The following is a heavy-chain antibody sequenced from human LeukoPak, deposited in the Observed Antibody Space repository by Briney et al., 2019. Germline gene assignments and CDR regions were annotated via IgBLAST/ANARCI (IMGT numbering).Heavy chain of an antibody. CDR2: IIPSGGST. Sequence: ASVKVSCKASRYTFTSYYMHWVRQAPGQGLEWMGTIIPSGGSTSYAQKFQGRVTMTRDTSTSTVYMELSSLRSEDTAVYYCATIAVAGTKQFDYWGQGTLVTVSS. CDR1: RYTFTSYY. J-gene: IGHJ4*02. V-gene: IGHV1-46*01. D-gene: IGHD6-19*01. CDR3: ATIAVAGTKQFDY.